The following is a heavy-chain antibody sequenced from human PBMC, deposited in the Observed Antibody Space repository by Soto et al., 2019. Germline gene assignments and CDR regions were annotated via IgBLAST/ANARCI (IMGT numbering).Heavy chain of an antibody. CDR1: AYSFTSYW. CDR2: IDPSDSYT. J-gene: IGHJ4*02. D-gene: IGHD5-12*01. Sequence: GESLKISCKGSAYSFTSYWISWVRQMPGKGLEWMGRIDPSDSYTNYSPSFQGHVTISADKSISTAYLQWSSLKASDTAMYYCASGRDGYNAYVDYWGQGTLVTVSS. CDR3: ASGRDGYNAYVDY. V-gene: IGHV5-10-1*01.